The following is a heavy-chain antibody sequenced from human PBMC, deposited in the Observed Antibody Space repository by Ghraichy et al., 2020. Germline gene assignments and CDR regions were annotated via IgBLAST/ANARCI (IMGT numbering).Heavy chain of an antibody. CDR2: IYTTDKT. D-gene: IGHD6-19*01. CDR1: GFSVSTSY. J-gene: IGHJ4*02. V-gene: IGHV3-53*01. CDR3: ARSGDFANGWPYDC. Sequence: GGSLRLSCAASGFSVSTSYMAWVRQAPGKGLDWVSVIYTTDKTFHADSVKGRFTISRDNSRNTLYLQMDSLRDEDTAVYYCARSGDFANGWPYDCWGQGTLVTVSS.